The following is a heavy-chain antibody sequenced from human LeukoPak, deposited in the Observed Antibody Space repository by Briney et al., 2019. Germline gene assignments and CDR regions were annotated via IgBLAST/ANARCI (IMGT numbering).Heavy chain of an antibody. Sequence: GVSLRLSCAASGFTFSAFAMSWVRQAPGKGLEWVSFISRSDGTAYYADSVKGRFTISRDNSKNTLYLQMNSLRAEDTAQYFCARDDYGDWPPLFDYWGQGTLVTVSS. D-gene: IGHD4-17*01. J-gene: IGHJ4*02. CDR1: GFTFSAFA. V-gene: IGHV3-23*01. CDR2: ISRSDGTA. CDR3: ARDDYGDWPPLFDY.